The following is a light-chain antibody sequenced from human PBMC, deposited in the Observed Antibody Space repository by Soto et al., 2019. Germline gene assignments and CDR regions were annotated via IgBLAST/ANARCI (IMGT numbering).Light chain of an antibody. V-gene: IGKV1-13*02. CDR1: QGIRSA. Sequence: AIQLTQSPSSLSASVGDRVTITCRASQGIRSALGWYQQKPGKVPKLLIYAASTLQSGVPSRFSGSGFGTDFTLTISSLQPEDFATYYCQQYSSYWNTFGQGTKLEIK. CDR3: QQYSSYWNT. J-gene: IGKJ2*01. CDR2: AAS.